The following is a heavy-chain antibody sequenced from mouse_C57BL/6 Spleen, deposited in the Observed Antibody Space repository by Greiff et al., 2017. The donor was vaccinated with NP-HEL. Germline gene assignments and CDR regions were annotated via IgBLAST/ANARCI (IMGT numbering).Heavy chain of an antibody. CDR1: GFNIKDYY. Sequence: EVKLVESGAELVKPGASVKLSCTASGFNIKDYYMHWVKQRTEQGLEWIGRIDPEDGETKYAPKFQGKATITADTSSNTAYLQLSILTSEDAAVYYCARENYYGSSYGAMDYWGQGTSVTVSS. CDR3: ARENYYGSSYGAMDY. D-gene: IGHD1-1*01. J-gene: IGHJ4*01. CDR2: IDPEDGET. V-gene: IGHV14-2*01.